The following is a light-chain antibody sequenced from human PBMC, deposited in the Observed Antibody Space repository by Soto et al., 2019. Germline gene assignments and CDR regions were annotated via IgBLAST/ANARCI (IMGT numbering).Light chain of an antibody. Sequence: DIQMTQSPSTLSASVGDRVTITCRASESISSWLAWFQQKPGRAPKLLIYKASILEGGVSSRFSDSESGTEFTLSISRVQHDDFATYFWQKNSTRWPFGQEPKLEIK. CDR3: QKNSTRWP. J-gene: IGKJ1*01. CDR1: ESISSW. V-gene: IGKV1-5*03. CDR2: KAS.